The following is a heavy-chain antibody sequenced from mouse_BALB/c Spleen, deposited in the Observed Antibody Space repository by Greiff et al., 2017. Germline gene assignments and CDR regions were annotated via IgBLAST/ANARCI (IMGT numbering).Heavy chain of an antibody. CDR1: GFTFTDYY. J-gene: IGHJ3*01. CDR3: AREDYYGSSLFAY. D-gene: IGHD1-1*01. V-gene: IGHV7-3*02. CDR2: IRNKANGYTT. Sequence: EVMLVESGGGLVQPGGSLRLSCATSGFTFTDYYMSWVRQPPGKALEWLGFIRNKANGYTTEYSASVKGRFTISRDNSQSILYLQMNTLRAEDSATYYCAREDYYGSSLFAYWGQGTLVTVSA.